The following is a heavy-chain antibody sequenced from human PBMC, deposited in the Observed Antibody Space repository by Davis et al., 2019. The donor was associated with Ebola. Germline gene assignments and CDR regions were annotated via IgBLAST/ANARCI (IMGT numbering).Heavy chain of an antibody. D-gene: IGHD2-2*01. Sequence: GSLRLSCTVSGGSISIYYWSWIRQPPGKGLEWIGYIYYSGSTHYNPSLKSRVTMSVDTSKNQFSLKLSSVTAADTAVYYCARGPSAVNFDYWGQGTLVTVSS. CDR3: ARGPSAVNFDY. J-gene: IGHJ4*02. V-gene: IGHV4-59*12. CDR2: IYYSGST. CDR1: GGSISIYY.